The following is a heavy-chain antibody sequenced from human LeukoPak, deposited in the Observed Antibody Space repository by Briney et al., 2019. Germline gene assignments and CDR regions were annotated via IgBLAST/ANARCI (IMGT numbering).Heavy chain of an antibody. D-gene: IGHD7-27*01. V-gene: IGHV1-46*01. CDR2: INPSGGGR. CDR1: GYTFIKYY. J-gene: IGHJ4*02. CDR3: ATSPQLGITTYLDN. Sequence: GASVKVSCKASGYTFIKYYMNWLRQAPGQGLEGMGLINPSGGGRTYAPKFQGRVTMTRDTSTSTVYMELSSLGSEDTAVYSCATSPQLGITTYLDNWGQGTLVTVSS.